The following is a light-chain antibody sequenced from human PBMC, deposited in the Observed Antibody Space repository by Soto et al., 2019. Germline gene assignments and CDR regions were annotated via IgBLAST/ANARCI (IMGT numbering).Light chain of an antibody. CDR2: GAS. CDR1: QRVSSSY. J-gene: IGKJ1*01. V-gene: IGKV3-15*01. Sequence: EIVLTQSPGTLSLSPGERASLSCRARQRVSSSYLAWYQQKPGQAPRLLIYGASTRATGIPARFSGSGSGTEFTLTISSLQSEDFAVYYCQQYNNWPRGTFGQGTKVDIK. CDR3: QQYNNWPRGT.